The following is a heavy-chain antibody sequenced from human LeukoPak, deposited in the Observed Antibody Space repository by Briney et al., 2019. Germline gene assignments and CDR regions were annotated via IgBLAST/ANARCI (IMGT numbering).Heavy chain of an antibody. V-gene: IGHV3-23*01. CDR2: ISGSGGST. CDR3: AREVRAYGGYSQSDY. CDR1: GFTFSSYA. J-gene: IGHJ4*02. Sequence: GGSLRLSCAASGFTFSSYAMSWVRQAPGKGLEWVSAISGSGGSTYYADSVKGRFTISRDNSKNTLYLQMNSLRAEDTAVYYCAREVRAYGGYSQSDYWGQGTLVTVSS. D-gene: IGHD5-12*01.